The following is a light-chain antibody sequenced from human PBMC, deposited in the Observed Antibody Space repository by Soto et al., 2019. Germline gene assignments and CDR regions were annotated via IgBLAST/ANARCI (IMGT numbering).Light chain of an antibody. J-gene: IGLJ2*01. CDR3: SSYSGTNNLV. CDR1: SGDVGGYKY. V-gene: IGLV2-8*01. Sequence: QSVLTQPPSASGSPGQSVTISCTGTSGDVGGYKYVSWYQQHPGKAPKLIISEVSKRPSGVPDRISGSKPGNTASLTVSGLQAEDEAYYYCSSYSGTNNLVFGGGTKVTVL. CDR2: EVS.